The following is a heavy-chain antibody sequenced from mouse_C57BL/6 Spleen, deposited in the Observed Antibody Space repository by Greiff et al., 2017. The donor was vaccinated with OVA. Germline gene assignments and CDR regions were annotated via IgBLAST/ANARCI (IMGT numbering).Heavy chain of an antibody. CDR2: ISYDGSN. V-gene: IGHV3-6*01. CDR3: ADYYYDDAMDY. J-gene: IGHJ4*01. D-gene: IGHD2-4*01. Sequence: ESGPGLAKPSQSLSLTCSVTGYSITSGYYWNWIRQFPGNKLEWMGYISYDGSNNYNPSLKNRISITRDTSKNQFFLKLNSVTTEDTATYYCADYYYDDAMDYWGQGTSVTVSS. CDR1: GYSITSGYY.